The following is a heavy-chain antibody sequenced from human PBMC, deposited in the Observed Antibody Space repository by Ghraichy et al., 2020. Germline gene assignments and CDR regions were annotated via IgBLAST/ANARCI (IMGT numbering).Heavy chain of an antibody. CDR2: IFSNDEK. CDR1: GFSLSNARMG. Sequence: SGPTLVKPTETLTLTCTVSGFSLSNARMGVSWIRQPPGKALEWLAHIFSNDEKSYSTSLKSRLTISKDTSKSQVVLTMTNMDPVDTATYYCARISYDSSGYNLLTSWYFDLWGRGTLVTVSS. D-gene: IGHD3-22*01. CDR3: ARISYDSSGYNLLTSWYFDL. V-gene: IGHV2-26*01. J-gene: IGHJ2*01.